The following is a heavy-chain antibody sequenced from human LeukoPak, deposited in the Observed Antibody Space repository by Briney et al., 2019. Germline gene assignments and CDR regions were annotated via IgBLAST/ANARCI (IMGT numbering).Heavy chain of an antibody. CDR2: IYPGDSDT. CDR1: GYSFTSYW. Sequence: GESLKISCKGSGYSFTSYWIGWVRQMPGKGLEWMGIIYPGDSDTRYSPSFQGQVTISADKSISTAYLQWSSLKASDTAMYYCARPARDGYNFFPFDYWGQGTLVTVSS. J-gene: IGHJ4*02. V-gene: IGHV5-51*01. D-gene: IGHD5-24*01. CDR3: ARPARDGYNFFPFDY.